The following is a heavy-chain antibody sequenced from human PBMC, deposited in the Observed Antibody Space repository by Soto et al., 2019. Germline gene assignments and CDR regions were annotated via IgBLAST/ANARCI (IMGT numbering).Heavy chain of an antibody. V-gene: IGHV3-48*02. CDR1: GFTFSSYS. D-gene: IGHD6-19*01. CDR3: ARVGEQWLVVSNYYYYGMDV. Sequence: EVQLVESGGGLVQPGGSLRLSCAASGFTFSSYSMNWVRQAPGKGLEWVSYISSSSSTIYYADSVKGRSTISRDNAKNSLYRQMTSLRDEDTAVYYCARVGEQWLVVSNYYYYGMDVWGQGTTVTVSS. CDR2: ISSSSSTI. J-gene: IGHJ6*02.